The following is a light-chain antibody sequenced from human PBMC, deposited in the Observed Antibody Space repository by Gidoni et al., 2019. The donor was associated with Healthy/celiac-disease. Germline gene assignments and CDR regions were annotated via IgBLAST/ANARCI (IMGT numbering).Light chain of an antibody. CDR1: SGINVGTYR. Sequence: QPVLTPPPSLSPSPVASPRLTCTLRSGINVGTYRIYWYQQKPGSPPQYLLRYKSDSDKQQGSGVPGRFSGSKDASANAGILLISGLQSEDEDDYDCMIWHSSAWVFGGGTKLTVL. CDR2: YKSDSDK. CDR3: MIWHSSAWV. J-gene: IGLJ3*02. V-gene: IGLV5-45*01.